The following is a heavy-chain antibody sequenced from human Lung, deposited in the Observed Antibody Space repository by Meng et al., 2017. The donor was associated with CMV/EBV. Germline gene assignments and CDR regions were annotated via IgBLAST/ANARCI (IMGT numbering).Heavy chain of an antibody. Sequence: ESLKISXAASGFTFNNYWMHWVRQAPGKGLVWVSRINGDGSSATYADSVAGRFTISIDKAKNTLYLQMKRLRGEDTAVYYCARGCTNTNCYKSYFDYWGQGTLVTVSS. CDR3: ARGCTNTNCYKSYFDY. CDR1: GFTFNNYW. CDR2: INGDGSSA. V-gene: IGHV3-74*01. J-gene: IGHJ4*02. D-gene: IGHD2-2*02.